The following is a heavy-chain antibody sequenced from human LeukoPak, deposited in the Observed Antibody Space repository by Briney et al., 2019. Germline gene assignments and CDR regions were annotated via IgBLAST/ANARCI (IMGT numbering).Heavy chain of an antibody. Sequence: PGGSLRLSCEASGFDIRDYYMSWVRQAPGKGLEWVGDIRHDGSNVYNVDLVRGRFTISRDISKNSLFLQMNSLKDEDTAVYYCARDGSGTDFSLDHWGQGTLVSVSS. CDR2: IRHDGSNV. D-gene: IGHD3-10*01. J-gene: IGHJ4*02. V-gene: IGHV3-7*04. CDR1: GFDIRDYY. CDR3: ARDGSGTDFSLDH.